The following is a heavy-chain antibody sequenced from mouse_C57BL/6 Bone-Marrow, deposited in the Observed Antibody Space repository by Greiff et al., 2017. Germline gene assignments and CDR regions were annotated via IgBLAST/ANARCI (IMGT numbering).Heavy chain of an antibody. V-gene: IGHV14-4*01. CDR3: TNIYDGYYFAY. J-gene: IGHJ3*01. D-gene: IGHD2-3*01. Sequence: VQLQQSGAELVRPGASVKLSCTASGFNIKDDYMHWVKQRPEQGLEWIGWIDPENGDTEYASKFQGKATITADTSSNTAYLQLSSLTSEDTAVYYCTNIYDGYYFAYWGPGTLVTVSA. CDR1: GFNIKDDY. CDR2: IDPENGDT.